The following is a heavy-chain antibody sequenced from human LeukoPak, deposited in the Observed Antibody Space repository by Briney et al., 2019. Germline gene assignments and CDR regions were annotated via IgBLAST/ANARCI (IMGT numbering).Heavy chain of an antibody. Sequence: GGSLRLSCAASGFTFSSYAMNWVRQAPGKGLEWVSTISGGGDRIYYADSVKGRFTISRDNAKNPLYLQMNSLRVEDTAVYYCAELGITMIGGVWGKGTTVTISS. CDR2: ISGGGDRI. V-gene: IGHV3-23*01. D-gene: IGHD3-10*02. CDR3: AELGITMIGGV. CDR1: GFTFSSYA. J-gene: IGHJ6*04.